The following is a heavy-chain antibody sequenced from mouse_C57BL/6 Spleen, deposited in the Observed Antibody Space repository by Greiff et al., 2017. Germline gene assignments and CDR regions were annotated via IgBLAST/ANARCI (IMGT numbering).Heavy chain of an antibody. CDR3: ARGDAPYYSNSAWFAY. J-gene: IGHJ3*01. CDR2: IHPNSGST. D-gene: IGHD2-5*01. V-gene: IGHV1-64*01. Sequence: QVQLKQPGAELVKPGASVKLSCKASGYTFTSYWMHWVKQRPGQGLEWIGMIHPNSGSTNYNEKFKSKATLTVDKSSSTAYMQLSSLTSEDSAVYYCARGDAPYYSNSAWFAYWGQGTLVTVSA. CDR1: GYTFTSYW.